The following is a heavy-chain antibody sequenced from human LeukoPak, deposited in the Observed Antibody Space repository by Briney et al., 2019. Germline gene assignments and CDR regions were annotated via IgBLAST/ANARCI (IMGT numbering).Heavy chain of an antibody. Sequence: PSETLSLTCTVSGGSISSYYWSWIRQPPGKGLEWIGYIYYSGSTNYNPSLKSRVTISVDTSKSQFSLKLSSVTAADTAVYYCARDGKYYYGMDVWGQGTTVTVSS. CDR3: ARDGKYYYGMDV. V-gene: IGHV4-59*01. J-gene: IGHJ6*02. CDR2: IYYSGST. D-gene: IGHD1-14*01. CDR1: GGSISSYY.